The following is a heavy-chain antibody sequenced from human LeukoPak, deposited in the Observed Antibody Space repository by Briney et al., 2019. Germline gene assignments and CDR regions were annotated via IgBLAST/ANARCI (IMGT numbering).Heavy chain of an antibody. D-gene: IGHD5-18*01. CDR3: ARPLGAMATTEFDY. CDR1: GFTFSSYS. J-gene: IGHJ4*02. V-gene: IGHV3-21*01. CDR2: ISSSSSYI. Sequence: PGGSLRLSCAASGFTFSSYSMNWVRQAPGKGLEWVSSISSSSSYIYYADSVKGRFTISRDNAKNSLYLQMNSLRAEDTAVYYCARPLGAMATTEFDYWGQGTLVTVSS.